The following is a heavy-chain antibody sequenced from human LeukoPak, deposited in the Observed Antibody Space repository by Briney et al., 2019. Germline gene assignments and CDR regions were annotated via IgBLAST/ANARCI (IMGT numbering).Heavy chain of an antibody. D-gene: IGHD3-3*01. CDR3: ARSGYYDFWSGYEYYFDY. Sequence: SETLSLTCTGSGGSISSYYWSWTRQPPGRGLEWIGYIYISGSTNYNPSLKSRVTISEDTSKNQFSLKLSSVTAADTAVYYCARSGYYDFWSGYEYYFDYWGQGTLVTVSS. J-gene: IGHJ4*02. V-gene: IGHV4-4*09. CDR1: GGSISSYY. CDR2: IYISGST.